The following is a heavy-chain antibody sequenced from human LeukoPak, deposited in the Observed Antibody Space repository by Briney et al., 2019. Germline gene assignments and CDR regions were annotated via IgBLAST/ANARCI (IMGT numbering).Heavy chain of an antibody. Sequence: SETLSLTCTVSGGSISDNYWSWARQPPGKGPEWIGYIYYSGSANYNPSLASRVTMSVDTSKNQFSLKLNSVTAADTAVYYCARDGGCGSSTGCYPDAFHIWGQGTMVTVSS. J-gene: IGHJ3*02. V-gene: IGHV4-59*01. D-gene: IGHD2-2*01. CDR1: GGSISDNY. CDR3: ARDGGCGSSTGCYPDAFHI. CDR2: IYYSGSA.